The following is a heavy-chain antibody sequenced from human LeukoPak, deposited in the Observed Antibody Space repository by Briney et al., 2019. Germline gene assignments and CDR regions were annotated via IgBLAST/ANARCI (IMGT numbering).Heavy chain of an antibody. V-gene: IGHV3-23*01. Sequence: PGGSLRLSCSAAGFTFSSYAMSWVRQAPGKGLEWVSAISGSGVSTYYADSVKGRFTISRDNSKNTLYLQMNTLRAEDTAVYYCAKELLRYFDWGQGTLVTVSS. CDR2: ISGSGVST. CDR1: GFTFSSYA. J-gene: IGHJ4*02. CDR3: AKELLRYFD. D-gene: IGHD3-9*01.